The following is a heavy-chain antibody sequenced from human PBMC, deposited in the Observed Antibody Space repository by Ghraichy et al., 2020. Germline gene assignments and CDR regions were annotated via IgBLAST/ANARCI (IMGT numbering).Heavy chain of an antibody. CDR1: GGSITSSSFY. CDR3: ARQLHTSGWQERLDYFDY. J-gene: IGHJ4*02. D-gene: IGHD6-19*01. CDR2: VYYSGST. V-gene: IGHV4-39*01. Sequence: SETLSLTCTVSGGSITSSSFYWGWIRQPPGKGLEWIGSVYYSGSTYYNPSLRSRVTVSVDTSKNHFSLRLNSVTAADTAVYYCARQLHTSGWQERLDYFDYWGQGTLVTVSS.